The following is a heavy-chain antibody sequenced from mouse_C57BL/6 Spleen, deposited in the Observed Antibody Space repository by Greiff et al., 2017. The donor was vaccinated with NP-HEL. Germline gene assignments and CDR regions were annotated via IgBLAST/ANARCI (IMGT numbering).Heavy chain of an antibody. CDR2: IHPNSGST. CDR1: GYTFTSYW. CDR3: ARRDYGYDPYAMDY. V-gene: IGHV1-64*01. Sequence: VQLQQSGAELVKPGASVKLSCKASGYTFTSYWMHWVKQRPGQGLEWIGMIHPNSGSTNYNEKFKSKATLTVDKSSSTAYMQLSSLTSEDSAVYYCARRDYGYDPYAMDYWGQGTSVTVSS. D-gene: IGHD2-2*01. J-gene: IGHJ4*01.